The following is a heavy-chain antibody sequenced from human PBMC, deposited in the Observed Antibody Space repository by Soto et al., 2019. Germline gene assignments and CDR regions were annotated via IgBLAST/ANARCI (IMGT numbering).Heavy chain of an antibody. CDR3: ARGQYQLLLLAFDF. CDR2: ITGTGGST. CDR1: KFTFVSRA. Sequence: PWGCVRQSGAAGKFTFVSRARICDRQAPGKGLEWLATITGTGGSTYYADSVKGRFTISRDNSKNTLYLQMNSLRAEDTAVYYCARGQYQLLLLAFDFWCQGTMVTVSS. V-gene: IGHV3-23*01. D-gene: IGHD2-2*01. J-gene: IGHJ3*01.